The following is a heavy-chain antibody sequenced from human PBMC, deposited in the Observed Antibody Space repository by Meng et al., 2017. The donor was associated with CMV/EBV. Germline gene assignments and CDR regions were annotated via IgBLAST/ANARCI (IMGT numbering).Heavy chain of an antibody. D-gene: IGHD6-13*01. CDR3: ARGGIAAAGPFDY. V-gene: IGHV4-34*02. CDR2: INHSGST. Sequence: QLLRRGRGRLTPPESLPPTSAASCGSLSGYYWSWIRQPPGKGLEWIGEINHSGSTNYNPSLKSRVTISVDTSKNQFSLKLSPVTAADTAVYYCARGGIAAAGPFDYWGQGTLVTVSS. CDR1: CGSLSGYY. J-gene: IGHJ4*02.